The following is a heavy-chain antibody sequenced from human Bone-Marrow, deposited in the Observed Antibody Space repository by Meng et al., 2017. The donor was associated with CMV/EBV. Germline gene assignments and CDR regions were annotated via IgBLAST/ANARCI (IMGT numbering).Heavy chain of an antibody. CDR1: GYTFTSYA. CDR3: ARDLKHPLIY. J-gene: IGHJ4*02. CDR2: INAYNGNT. Sequence: ASVKVSCKASGYTFTSYAMNWVRQAPGQGLEWMGWINAYNGNTNYAQKLQGRVTMTTDTSTSTAYMELRSLRSDDTAVYYCARDLKHPLIYWGQGTLVTVSS. V-gene: IGHV1-18*01.